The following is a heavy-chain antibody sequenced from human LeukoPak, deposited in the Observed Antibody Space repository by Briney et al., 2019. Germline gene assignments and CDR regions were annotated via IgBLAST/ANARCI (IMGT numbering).Heavy chain of an antibody. D-gene: IGHD6-19*01. J-gene: IGHJ4*02. CDR2: ISWNSGSI. CDR1: GFTFDDYA. V-gene: IGHV3-9*01. CDR3: AKEASGRPGLGEDFDY. Sequence: GGSLRLSCAASGFTFDDYAMHWVRHAPGKGLEWVSGISWNSGSIGYADSVKGRFTISRDNAKNSLYLQMNSLRAEDTALYYCAKEASGRPGLGEDFDYWGQGTLVTVSS.